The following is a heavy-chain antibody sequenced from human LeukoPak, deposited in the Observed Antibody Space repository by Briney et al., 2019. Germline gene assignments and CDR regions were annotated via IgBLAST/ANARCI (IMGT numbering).Heavy chain of an antibody. Sequence: SETLSLTRTVSGGSISSYYWSWIRQPPGKGLEWIGYIYYSGSTNYNPSLKSRVTISVDTSKNQFSLKLSSVTAADTAVYYCARADYYDSSGYPFDYWGQGTLVTVSS. V-gene: IGHV4-59*01. CDR1: GGSISSYY. J-gene: IGHJ4*02. CDR2: IYYSGST. D-gene: IGHD3-22*01. CDR3: ARADYYDSSGYPFDY.